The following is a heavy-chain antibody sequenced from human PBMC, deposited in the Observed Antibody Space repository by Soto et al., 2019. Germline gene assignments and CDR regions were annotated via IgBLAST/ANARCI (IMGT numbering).Heavy chain of an antibody. V-gene: IGHV3-23*01. D-gene: IGHD2-15*01. CDR1: GFTFNSYA. CDR3: AKVVVASISFFDY. J-gene: IGHJ4*02. CDR2: ISGSGGRT. Sequence: GSLRISCATSGFTFNSYAMGWVRQVPGKGLEWVSAISGSGGRTYYAESVKGRFTISRDNSKNTLFLQMNSLRADDTAVYYCAKVVVASISFFDYWGQGTLVTVSS.